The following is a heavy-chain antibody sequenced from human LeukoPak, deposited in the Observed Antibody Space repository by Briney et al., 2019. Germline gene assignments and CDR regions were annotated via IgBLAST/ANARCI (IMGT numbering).Heavy chain of an antibody. CDR2: IYYSGST. V-gene: IGHV4-39*07. CDR1: GGSISSSSYY. Sequence: SETLSLTCTVSGGSISSSSYYWGWIRQPPGKGLEWIGSIYYSGSTYYNPSLKSRVTISVDTSKNQFSLKLSSVTAADTAVSYCASPGYCSCGSCPNWFDPWGQGTLVTVSS. J-gene: IGHJ5*02. CDR3: ASPGYCSCGSCPNWFDP. D-gene: IGHD2-15*01.